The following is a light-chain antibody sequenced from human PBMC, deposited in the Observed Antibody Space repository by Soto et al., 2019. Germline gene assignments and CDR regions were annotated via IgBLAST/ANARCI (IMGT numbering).Light chain of an antibody. Sequence: EIVLTQSPATLSLSPWERATLSCRASQYVSSFLAWYQQKAGQAPRLLIYDASHRATGIPARFSGSGSGTDFTLTISRLEPEDFAVYYCQQYNNWPKTFGQGTKVDIK. CDR1: QYVSSF. CDR3: QQYNNWPKT. V-gene: IGKV3-11*01. CDR2: DAS. J-gene: IGKJ1*01.